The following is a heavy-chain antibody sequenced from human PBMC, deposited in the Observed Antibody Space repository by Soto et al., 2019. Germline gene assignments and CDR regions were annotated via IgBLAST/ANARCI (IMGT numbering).Heavy chain of an antibody. J-gene: IGHJ6*03. CDR3: AKEGGRVGYYYMDV. CDR1: GFTFSSYA. Sequence: EVQLLESGGGLVQPGGSLRLSCAASGFTFSSYAMSWVRQAPGKGLELVSAISGSGGSTYYADSVKGRFTIARDNSKNTLDLQMSSLRAEDTAVYYCAKEGGRVGYYYMDVWGKGTTVTVSS. CDR2: ISGSGGST. D-gene: IGHD3-16*01. V-gene: IGHV3-23*01.